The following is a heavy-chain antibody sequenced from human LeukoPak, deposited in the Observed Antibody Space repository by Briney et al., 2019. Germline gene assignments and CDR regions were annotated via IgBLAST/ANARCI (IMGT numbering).Heavy chain of an antibody. CDR2: ISGSGGST. CDR1: GFTFSSYA. Sequence: GGSLRLSCAASGFTFSSYAMSWVRQAPGKGLEWVSAISGSGGSTHYADSVKGRFTISRDNSKNTLYLQMNSLRAEDTAVYYCAKDLRRYFDWISHFDYWGQGTLVTVSS. V-gene: IGHV3-23*01. CDR3: AKDLRRYFDWISHFDY. J-gene: IGHJ4*02. D-gene: IGHD3-9*01.